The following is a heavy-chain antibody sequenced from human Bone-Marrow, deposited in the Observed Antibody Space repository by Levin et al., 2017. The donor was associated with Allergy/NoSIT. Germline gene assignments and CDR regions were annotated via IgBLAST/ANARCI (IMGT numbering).Heavy chain of an antibody. Sequence: PGGSLRLSCAASGFTFSDYYMSWIRQAPGKGLEWVSYISSSGSTIYYADSVKGRFTISRDNAKNSLYLQMNSLRAEDTAVYYCARVSRGDSSNWPYYGMDVWGQGTTVTVSS. D-gene: IGHD6-13*01. CDR3: ARVSRGDSSNWPYYGMDV. J-gene: IGHJ6*02. V-gene: IGHV3-11*01. CDR2: ISSSGSTI. CDR1: GFTFSDYY.